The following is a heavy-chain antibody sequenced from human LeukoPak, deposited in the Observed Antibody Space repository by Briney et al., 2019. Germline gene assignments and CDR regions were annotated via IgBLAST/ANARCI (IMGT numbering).Heavy chain of an antibody. J-gene: IGHJ4*02. CDR1: GFTFSDYY. D-gene: IGHD3-22*01. V-gene: IGHV3-71*01. CDR2: IRSKAYGGTT. Sequence: GGSLRLSCAASGFTFSDYYMSWIRQAPGKGLEWVGFIRSKAYGGTTEYAASVKGRFTISRDDSKSIAYLQMNSLKTEDTAVYYCARDLRTYYYDSSGYYYFDYWGQGTLVTVSS. CDR3: ARDLRTYYYDSSGYYYFDY.